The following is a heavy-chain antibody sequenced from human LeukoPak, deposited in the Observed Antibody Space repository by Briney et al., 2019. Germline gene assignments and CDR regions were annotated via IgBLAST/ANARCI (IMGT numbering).Heavy chain of an antibody. D-gene: IGHD3-10*01. Sequence: SETLSLTCTVSGGSISSYYWGWIRQPPGKGLEWIGSIYHSGSTYYNPSLKSRVTISVDTSKNQFSLKLSSVTAADTAVYYCARSRKGGSGSQPIDYWGQGTLVTVSS. J-gene: IGHJ4*02. CDR2: IYHSGST. CDR3: ARSRKGGSGSQPIDY. V-gene: IGHV4-38-2*02. CDR1: GGSISSYY.